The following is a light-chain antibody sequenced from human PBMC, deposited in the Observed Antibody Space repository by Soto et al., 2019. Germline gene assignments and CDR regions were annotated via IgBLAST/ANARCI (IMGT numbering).Light chain of an antibody. J-gene: IGKJ1*01. V-gene: IGKV3-15*01. CDR2: DAS. CDR3: QQYDNWPRT. Sequence: TVMTQSPATLSVSPGERATLSCRASQTIRSTLAWSQQKPGQAPRLLIYDASTRANGIPARFRGSGSGTEFTLTISSLQSEDFAVYYCQQYDNWPRTFGQGTKV. CDR1: QTIRST.